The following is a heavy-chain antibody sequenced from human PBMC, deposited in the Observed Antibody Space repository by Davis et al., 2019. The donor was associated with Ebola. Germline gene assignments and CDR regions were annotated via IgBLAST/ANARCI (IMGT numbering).Heavy chain of an antibody. J-gene: IGHJ4*02. CDR3: AREGVVIALDS. D-gene: IGHD2-21*01. V-gene: IGHV1-46*01. CDR1: GYSFSNYL. CDR2: INPGAGST. Sequence: ASVKVSCKASGYSFSNYLMHWLRQAPGQGLEWMGVINPGAGSTTYVQKFRGRVSMTRDVSTNLIFMELNSLRSEDTAVYYCAREGVVIALDSWGQGTLVTVSS.